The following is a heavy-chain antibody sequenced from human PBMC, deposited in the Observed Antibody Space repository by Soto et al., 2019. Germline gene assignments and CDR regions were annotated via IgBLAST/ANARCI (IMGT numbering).Heavy chain of an antibody. CDR3: ARGLAGGDSSGYSPYYFDY. J-gene: IGHJ4*02. CDR2: INHSGST. Sequence: QVQLQQWGAGLLKPSETLSLTCAVYGGSFSGYYWSWIRQPPGKGLEWIGEINHSGSTNYNPSLKSRVTISVDTSKNQFSLKLSSVTAADTAVYYCARGLAGGDSSGYSPYYFDYWGQGTLVTVSS. D-gene: IGHD3-22*01. V-gene: IGHV4-34*01. CDR1: GGSFSGYY.